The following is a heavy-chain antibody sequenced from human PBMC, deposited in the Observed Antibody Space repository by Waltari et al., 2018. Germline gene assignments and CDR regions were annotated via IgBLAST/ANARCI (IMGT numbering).Heavy chain of an antibody. J-gene: IGHJ4*02. Sequence: QVQLVESGGGVVQPGRSLRLSCAASGFTFSSYAMHWVRQAPGKGLEWVAVISYDGSNKYYADAVKGRFTISRDNSKNSLYLQMNSLKTEDTAVYYCTTPRRNDYGDYYFDYWGQGTLVTVSS. CDR1: GFTFSSYA. CDR3: TTPRRNDYGDYYFDY. V-gene: IGHV3-30-3*01. CDR2: ISYDGSNK. D-gene: IGHD4-17*01.